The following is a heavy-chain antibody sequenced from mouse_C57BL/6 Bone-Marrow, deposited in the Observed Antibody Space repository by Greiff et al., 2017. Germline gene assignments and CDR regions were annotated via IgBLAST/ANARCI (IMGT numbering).Heavy chain of an antibody. Sequence: QVQLQQPGAELVKPGASVKFSCKASGYTFTSYCMHWVKQSPGKGLEWMGLIHPNSGSTNYKEKFKSKATLTVDKSSRTAYMQLSSLTSEDSAVEYCARKYYGRPSFDYWGQGTTLTVSS. CDR1: GYTFTSYC. D-gene: IGHD1-1*01. CDR3: ARKYYGRPSFDY. CDR2: IHPNSGST. V-gene: IGHV1-64*01. J-gene: IGHJ2*01.